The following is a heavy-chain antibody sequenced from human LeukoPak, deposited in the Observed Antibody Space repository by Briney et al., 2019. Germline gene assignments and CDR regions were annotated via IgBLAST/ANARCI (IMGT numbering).Heavy chain of an antibody. CDR1: GFTFSSHA. CDR3: AKGNGDPYYFDY. Sequence: GRSLRLSCAASGFTFSSHAMNWVRQAPGKGLEWVSAISGSGGSTYYADSVKGRFTISRDNSKNTLYLQMNSLGAEDTAVYYCAKGNGDPYYFDYWGQGTLVTVSS. V-gene: IGHV3-23*01. D-gene: IGHD4-17*01. J-gene: IGHJ4*02. CDR2: ISGSGGST.